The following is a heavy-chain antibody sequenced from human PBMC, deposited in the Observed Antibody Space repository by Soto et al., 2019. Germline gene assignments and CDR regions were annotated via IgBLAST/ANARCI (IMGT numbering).Heavy chain of an antibody. D-gene: IGHD2-15*01. J-gene: IGHJ5*02. V-gene: IGHV4-30-2*01. CDR3: ARSYCSGGSCYRRWFDP. Sequence: LSLTCAVSGGSISSGGYSWSWIRQPPGKGLEWIGYIYHSGSTYYNPSLKSRVTISVDRSKNQFSLKLSSVTAADTAVYYCARSYCSGGSCYRRWFDPWGQRTLVTVSS. CDR2: IYHSGST. CDR1: GGSISSGGYS.